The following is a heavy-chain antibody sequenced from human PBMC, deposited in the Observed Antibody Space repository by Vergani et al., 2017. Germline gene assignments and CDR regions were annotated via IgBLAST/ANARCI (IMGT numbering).Heavy chain of an antibody. Sequence: QVQLQESGPGLLKPSQTLSLTCTVSGGPISSGGYYWSWIRQPAGKGLEWIGRIYTSGSTNYNPSLKSRVTMSVDTSKDQFSLKLSSVTAADTAVYYCARGYGDSNCYFDYWGQGTLVTVSS. V-gene: IGHV4-61*02. CDR2: IYTSGST. D-gene: IGHD4-11*01. CDR3: ARGYGDSNCYFDY. J-gene: IGHJ4*02. CDR1: GGPISSGGYY.